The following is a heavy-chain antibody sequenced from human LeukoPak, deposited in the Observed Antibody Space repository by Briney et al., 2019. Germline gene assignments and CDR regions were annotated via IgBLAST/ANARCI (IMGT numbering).Heavy chain of an antibody. J-gene: IGHJ4*02. Sequence: PSETLSLTCTVSGDSFTSVTDYWTWIRQPPGKGLEWIASGDYSGGTYYNPSLESRVAISADMSKNQISLKLTSVTGADTAVYYCAGERGEEYSSGWYKTNYFYNWGQGIRVTVSS. CDR2: GDYSGGT. CDR1: GDSFTSVTDY. D-gene: IGHD6-19*01. V-gene: IGHV4-39*07. CDR3: AGERGEEYSSGWYKTNYFYN.